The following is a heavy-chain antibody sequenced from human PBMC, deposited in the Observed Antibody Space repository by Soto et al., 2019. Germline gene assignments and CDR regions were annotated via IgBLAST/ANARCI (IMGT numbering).Heavy chain of an antibody. Sequence: ASVKVSCKASGYTFTSYGISWVRQAPGQGLEWMGWISAYNGNTNYAQKLQGRVTMTTDTSTSTAYMELRSLRSDDTAVYYCARDPSTIVVVAEKKNWFDPWGLG. CDR3: ARDPSTIVVVAEKKNWFDP. D-gene: IGHD2-15*01. J-gene: IGHJ5*02. CDR2: ISAYNGNT. V-gene: IGHV1-18*01. CDR1: GYTFTSYG.